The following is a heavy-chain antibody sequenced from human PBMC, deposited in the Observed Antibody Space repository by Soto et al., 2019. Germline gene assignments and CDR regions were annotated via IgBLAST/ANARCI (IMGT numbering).Heavy chain of an antibody. CDR2: IYYSGST. CDR1: GGSISSYY. J-gene: IGHJ4*02. CDR3: ARESDQQLIFDY. Sequence: TSETLSLTCTVSGGSISSYYWSWIRQPPGKGLEWIGYIYYSGSTNYNPSLKSRVTISVDTSKNQFSLKLSSVTTADTAVYYCARESDQQLIFDYWGQGTLVTVSS. D-gene: IGHD6-13*01. V-gene: IGHV4-59*01.